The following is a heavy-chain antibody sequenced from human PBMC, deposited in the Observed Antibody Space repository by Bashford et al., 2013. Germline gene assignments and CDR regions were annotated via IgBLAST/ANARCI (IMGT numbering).Heavy chain of an antibody. V-gene: IGHV1-2*02. CDR1: GYTFSDYG. J-gene: IGHJ3*02. CDR2: INPNSGGT. CDR3: ARRSYMIEGAFDI. D-gene: IGHD3-22*01. Sequence: ASVKVSCTASGYTFSDYGVSWMRQAPGQGLEWMGWINPNSGGTNYAQKFQGRVTMTRDTSISTAYMELSRLRSDDTAVYYCARRSYMIEGAFDIWGQGTMVTVSS.